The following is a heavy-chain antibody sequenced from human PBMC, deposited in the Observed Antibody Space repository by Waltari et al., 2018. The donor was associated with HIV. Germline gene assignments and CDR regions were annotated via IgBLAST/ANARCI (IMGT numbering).Heavy chain of an antibody. CDR2: TFYSGST. Sequence: QVQLQASGLGMVKPSATLHLTCPVSGASISSFYWTWIRQPPGKGLDWLGYTFYSGSTNYNPSLKSRVTISVDTAKNQLTLKLTSVTAADTAVYYCARGANWFDPWGQGTLVTVSS. V-gene: IGHV4-59*01. CDR3: ARGANWFDP. J-gene: IGHJ5*02. CDR1: GASISSFY.